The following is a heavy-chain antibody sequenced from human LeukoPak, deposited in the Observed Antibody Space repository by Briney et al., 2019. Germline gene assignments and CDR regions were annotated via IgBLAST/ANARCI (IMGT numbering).Heavy chain of an antibody. V-gene: IGHV3-23*01. D-gene: IGHD3-22*01. CDR1: GITLSNYG. Sequence: RPGGSLRLSCAVSGITLSNYGMSWVRQAPGKGLEWVAGISDSGGGTNYADSVKGRFTISRDNPKNTLYLQMNSLRAEDTAVYFCAKRGVVIRVILVGFHKEAYYFDSWGQGALVTVSS. J-gene: IGHJ4*02. CDR2: ISDSGGGT. CDR3: AKRGVVIRVILVGFHKEAYYFDS.